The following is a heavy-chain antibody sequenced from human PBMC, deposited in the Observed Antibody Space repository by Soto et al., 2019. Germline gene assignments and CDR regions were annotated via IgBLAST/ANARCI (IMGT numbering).Heavy chain of an antibody. D-gene: IGHD6-6*01. CDR1: GYSFTSYW. V-gene: IGHV5-51*01. CDR2: IYPGDSDT. Sequence: GESLKISCKGSGYSFTSYWIGWVRQMPGKGLEWMGIIYPGDSDTRYSPSFQGQVTISADKSISTAYLQWSSLKASDTAMYYCARLGHSSSWDYYYGMDVWGQGTTVTVSS. J-gene: IGHJ6*02. CDR3: ARLGHSSSWDYYYGMDV.